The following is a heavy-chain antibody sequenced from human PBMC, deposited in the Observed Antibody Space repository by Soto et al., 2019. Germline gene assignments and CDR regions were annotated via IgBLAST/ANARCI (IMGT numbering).Heavy chain of an antibody. J-gene: IGHJ6*02. CDR3: AKKLAGTYYTGMDV. CDR1: GFAFSTFG. Sequence: GGSLRLSCAASGFAFSTFGMHWVRQAPGKGLEWVATMSSDGSTKHYADSVKGRFTISRDNSKNTLYLQMSSLRAEDTAVYYCAKKLAGTYYTGMDVWGQGTTVTVYS. CDR2: MSSDGSTK. V-gene: IGHV3-30*18.